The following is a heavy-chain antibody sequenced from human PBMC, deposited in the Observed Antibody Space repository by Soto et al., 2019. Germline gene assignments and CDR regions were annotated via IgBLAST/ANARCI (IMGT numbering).Heavy chain of an antibody. CDR3: TRLYCGGDCDFDS. CDR1: GFTFSGSA. J-gene: IGHJ4*02. D-gene: IGHD2-21*02. V-gene: IGHV3-73*02. CDR2: IRDKANSYAT. Sequence: EVQLVESGGGLVQPGGSLKLSCAASGFTFSGSAMHWVRQASGKGLEWVGRIRDKANSYATAYTASVKGRFTISRDDSKNTAYLQMNSLKTEDTAVYYCTRLYCGGDCDFDSWGQGTLVTVSS.